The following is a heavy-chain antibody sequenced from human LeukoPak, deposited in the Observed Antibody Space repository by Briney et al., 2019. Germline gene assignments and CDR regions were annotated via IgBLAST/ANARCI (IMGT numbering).Heavy chain of an antibody. CDR1: GASISSDNYY. Sequence: SETLSLTCTVSGASISSDNYYWNWIRQPAGKGLEWIGRIYSGTTNYNPSLKSRVSISVDTSKNQFSLKMTSVTAADTAVYYCASLGGRDFWGQGTLVTISS. CDR2: IYSGTT. D-gene: IGHD2-15*01. V-gene: IGHV4-61*02. J-gene: IGHJ4*02. CDR3: ASLGGRDF.